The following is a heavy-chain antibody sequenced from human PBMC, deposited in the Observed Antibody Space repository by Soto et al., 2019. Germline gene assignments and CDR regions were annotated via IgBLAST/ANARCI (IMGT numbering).Heavy chain of an antibody. D-gene: IGHD3-22*01. CDR3: ARDFANYYDSSGYLDAGAFDI. CDR1: GGSISSGGYY. J-gene: IGHJ3*02. V-gene: IGHV4-31*03. Sequence: SETLSLTCTVSGGSISSGGYYWSWIRQHPGKGLEWIGYIYYSGSTYYNPSLKSRVTISVDTSKNQFSLKLSSVTAADTAVYYCARDFANYYDSSGYLDAGAFDIWGQGTMVTVSS. CDR2: IYYSGST.